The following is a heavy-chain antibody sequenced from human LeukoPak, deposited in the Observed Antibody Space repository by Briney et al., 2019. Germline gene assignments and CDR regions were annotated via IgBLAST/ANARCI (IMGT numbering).Heavy chain of an antibody. Sequence: KPSETLSLTCTVSGGSISSSSYYWGWIRQPPGKGLEWIGSIYYSGNTYYNPSLKSRVTISVDTSKSQFSLKLTSVTAADTAVYYCARHKSWNKTPFDYWGQGTLVTVSS. J-gene: IGHJ4*02. CDR3: ARHKSWNKTPFDY. V-gene: IGHV4-39*01. CDR1: GGSISSSSYY. D-gene: IGHD1/OR15-1a*01. CDR2: IYYSGNT.